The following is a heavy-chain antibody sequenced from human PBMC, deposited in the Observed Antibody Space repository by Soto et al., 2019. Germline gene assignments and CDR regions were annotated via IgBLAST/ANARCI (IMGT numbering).Heavy chain of an antibody. V-gene: IGHV1-18*01. Sequence: ASVKVSFKASGYTFTSYGISWVRQAPGQGLEWMGWISAYNGNTNYAQKLQGRVTMTTDTSTSTAYMELRSLRSDDTAVYYCARDLVHPGTFDYWGQGTLVTVSS. CDR2: ISAYNGNT. J-gene: IGHJ4*02. CDR3: ARDLVHPGTFDY. CDR1: GYTFTSYG.